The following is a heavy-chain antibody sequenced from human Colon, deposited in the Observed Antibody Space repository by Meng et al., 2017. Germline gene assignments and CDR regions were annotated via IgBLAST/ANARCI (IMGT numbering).Heavy chain of an antibody. V-gene: IGHV3-30*01. D-gene: IGHD3-22*01. J-gene: IGHJ2*01. CDR3: ARDAAERQWLPWYFDL. CDR2: VSYDGSKQ. CDR1: GFTFSTYA. Sequence: GESLKISCAASGFTFSTYAMHWVRQTPGKGLEWVAIVSYDGSKQYYAASVKGRFTISRDNYKNTLDLQMNSLTAEDTAVYYCARDAAERQWLPWYFDLWGRGSLVTVSS.